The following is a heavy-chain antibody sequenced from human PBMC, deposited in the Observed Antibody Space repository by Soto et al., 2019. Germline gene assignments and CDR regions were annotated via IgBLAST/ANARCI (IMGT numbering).Heavy chain of an antibody. D-gene: IGHD2-21*02. CDR1: GASISSYY. CDR2: MYSSGGT. V-gene: IGHV4-59*01. J-gene: IGHJ3*02. Sequence: QVQLQESGPGLVKPSETLSLTCSVSGASISSYYWSWIRQSPGKGLEFIGCMYSSGGTNYNPALKSRITISRDTSKNQLSLKLTSVTVADTAVYFCAKLLYTVVTPLDIWGQGTMVTVSS. CDR3: AKLLYTVVTPLDI.